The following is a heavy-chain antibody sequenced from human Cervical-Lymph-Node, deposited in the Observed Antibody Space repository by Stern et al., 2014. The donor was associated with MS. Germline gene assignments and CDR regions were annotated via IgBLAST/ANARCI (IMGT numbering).Heavy chain of an antibody. D-gene: IGHD5-18*01. CDR1: GFTFADYD. Sequence: EVQLVESGGGLVQPGRSLRLSCAGSGFTFADYDMPWVRQAPGKGLEWVSGITWNSGGIDYADSVKGRFIISRDNAKNALYLQMNSLRTEDTALYYCAKDPSPRYSYGPHDKWGQGTLVTVSS. CDR2: ITWNSGGI. J-gene: IGHJ4*02. CDR3: AKDPSPRYSYGPHDK. V-gene: IGHV3-9*01.